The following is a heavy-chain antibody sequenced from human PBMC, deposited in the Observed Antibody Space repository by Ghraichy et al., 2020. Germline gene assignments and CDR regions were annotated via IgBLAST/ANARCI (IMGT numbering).Heavy chain of an antibody. Sequence: GGSLRLSCAASGLTFSSYAMSWVRQAPGKGLECVSAISASSSTTYYADSVKGRFTISRDNSKNTLYLQMNSLRAEDTAIYYCAKFIYYTSESYHNLNNEYWGQGTLVTVSS. CDR1: GLTFSSYA. CDR3: AKFIYYTSESYHNLNNEY. CDR2: ISASSSTT. V-gene: IGHV3-23*01. J-gene: IGHJ4*02. D-gene: IGHD3-10*01.